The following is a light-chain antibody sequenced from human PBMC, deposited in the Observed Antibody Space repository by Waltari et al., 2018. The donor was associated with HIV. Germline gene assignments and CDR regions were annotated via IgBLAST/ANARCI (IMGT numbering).Light chain of an antibody. V-gene: IGKV1-5*03. Sequence: DIQMTQSPSTLSASVGDRVTITCRASQSISSWLAWYPQKPGKAPKLLIYKASSLESGVPSRFSGSGSGTECTLTISSLQPDDFATYYCQQYNSYSLTFGPGTKVDIK. CDR3: QQYNSYSLT. J-gene: IGKJ3*01. CDR2: KAS. CDR1: QSISSW.